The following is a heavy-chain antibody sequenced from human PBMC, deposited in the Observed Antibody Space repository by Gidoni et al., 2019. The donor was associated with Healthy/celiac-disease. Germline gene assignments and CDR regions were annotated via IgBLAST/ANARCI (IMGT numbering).Heavy chain of an antibody. D-gene: IGHD3-22*01. V-gene: IGHV3-30*18. CDR1: GFTFSSYG. J-gene: IGHJ4*02. Sequence: QVQLVESGGGVVQPGRSLRLPCAASGFTFSSYGMHWVRQAPGKGREVVAVISYDGSNKYYADSVKGRFTSSRDNSKNTLYLQMNSLRAEDTAVYYCAKDGLRYYYDSSGYYFDYWGQGTLVTVSS. CDR3: AKDGLRYYYDSSGYYFDY. CDR2: ISYDGSNK.